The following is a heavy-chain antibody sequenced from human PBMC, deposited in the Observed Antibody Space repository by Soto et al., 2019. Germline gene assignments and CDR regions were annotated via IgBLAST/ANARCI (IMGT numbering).Heavy chain of an antibody. CDR3: AKHYYDSSGRVDWFDP. Sequence: EVQLLESGGGLVQPGGSLRLSCAASGFTFSSYAMSWVRQAPGKGLEWVSAISGSGVSTYYADSVKGRFTISRDNSKNTLYLQMNSLRAEDTAVYYCAKHYYDSSGRVDWFDPWGQGTLVTVSS. J-gene: IGHJ5*02. CDR2: ISGSGVST. V-gene: IGHV3-23*01. CDR1: GFTFSSYA. D-gene: IGHD3-22*01.